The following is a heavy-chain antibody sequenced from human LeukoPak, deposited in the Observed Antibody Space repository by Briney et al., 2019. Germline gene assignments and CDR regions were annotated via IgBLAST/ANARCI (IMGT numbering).Heavy chain of an antibody. CDR2: INPNSGGT. Sequence: ASVKVSCKASGYTFTGYYMHWVRQAPGQGLEWMGWINPNSGGTNYAQKFQGRVTMTRDTSISTAYMELSRLRSDDTAVYYCAREIRYNWNEHYYYMDVWGKGTTVTVSS. V-gene: IGHV1-2*02. CDR1: GYTFTGYY. D-gene: IGHD1-1*01. J-gene: IGHJ6*03. CDR3: AREIRYNWNEHYYYMDV.